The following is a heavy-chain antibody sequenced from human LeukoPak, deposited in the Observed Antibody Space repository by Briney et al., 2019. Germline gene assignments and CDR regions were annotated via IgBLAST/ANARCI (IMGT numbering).Heavy chain of an antibody. CDR3: AKDRGIVVVPTLFDY. V-gene: IGHV3-23*01. CDR2: ISGSGGTT. CDR1: GFTFSGST. J-gene: IGHJ4*02. D-gene: IGHD2-2*01. Sequence: GGSLRLSCAAPGFTFSGSTMSWVRQAPGKGLEWVSGISGSGGTTRHADSVKGRFTISRDNSKNTLYLQMNSLRAEDTAVYYCAKDRGIVVVPTLFDYWGQGTLVTVSS.